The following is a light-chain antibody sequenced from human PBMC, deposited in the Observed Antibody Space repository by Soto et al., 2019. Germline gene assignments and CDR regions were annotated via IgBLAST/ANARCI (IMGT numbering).Light chain of an antibody. CDR3: SSYTSSSTHNYV. Sequence: QSVLTQPASVSGSPGQSISISCTGTSNDVGAYNYVSWYQQHPDKAPKLMIFEVTYRPSGVSNRFSGSKSGNTASLTISGLQAEDEADYYCSSYTSSSTHNYVFGTGTKVTVL. V-gene: IGLV2-14*01. J-gene: IGLJ1*01. CDR1: SNDVGAYNY. CDR2: EVT.